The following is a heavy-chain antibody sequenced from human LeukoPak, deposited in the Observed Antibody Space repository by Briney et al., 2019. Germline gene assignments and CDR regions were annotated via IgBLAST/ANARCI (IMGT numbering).Heavy chain of an antibody. D-gene: IGHD2-21*02. CDR1: GGTFSSYA. V-gene: IGHV1-69*04. J-gene: IGHJ6*02. CDR3: ARDIVVVTAPQGYYGMDV. CDR2: IIPILGIA. Sequence: GASVKVSCKASGGTFSSYAISWVRQAPGQGLEWMGRIIPILGIANYAQKFQGRVTITADKSTSTAYMELSSLRSEDTAVYYCARDIVVVTAPQGYYGMDVWGQGTTVTVSS.